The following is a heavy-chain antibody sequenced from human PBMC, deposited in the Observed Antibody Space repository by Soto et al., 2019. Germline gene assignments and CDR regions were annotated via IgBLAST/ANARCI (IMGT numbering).Heavy chain of an antibody. J-gene: IGHJ6*02. CDR3: AREAEGSGSYYTVDYYYYYGMDV. Sequence: QVQLVQSGAEVKKPGSSVKVSCKASGGTFSSYAISWVRQAPGQGLEWMGGIIPIFGTANYAQKFQGRVTITADKSTSTAYMELSSLRSEDTAVYYCAREAEGSGSYYTVDYYYYYGMDVWGQGTTVTVSS. CDR2: IIPIFGTA. CDR1: GGTFSSYA. D-gene: IGHD3-10*01. V-gene: IGHV1-69*06.